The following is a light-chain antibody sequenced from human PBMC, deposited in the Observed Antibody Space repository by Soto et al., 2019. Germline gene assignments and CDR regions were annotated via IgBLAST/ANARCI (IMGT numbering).Light chain of an antibody. J-gene: IGKJ5*01. CDR2: AAS. Sequence: EIVLTQSPVTLSLSPGEGATLSCRASQTVSKNYFAWYHQKPGQAPRLLIYAASTRATVLPDRFSGSGSGKYFTLTISRLEPEAFAVFYCQQYAVSPITFGQGTRLEIK. V-gene: IGKV3-20*01. CDR1: QTVSKNY. CDR3: QQYAVSPIT.